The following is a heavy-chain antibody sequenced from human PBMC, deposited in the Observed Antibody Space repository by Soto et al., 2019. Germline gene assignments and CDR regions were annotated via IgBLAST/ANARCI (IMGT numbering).Heavy chain of an antibody. V-gene: IGHV1-69*02. CDR1: GGTFSSYT. Sequence: QVQLVQSGAEVKKPGSSVKVSCKASGGTFSSYTISLVRQAPGQGLEWMGRIIPILGIANYAQKFQGRVTITADKSMSTAYMELSSLRSEDTAVYYCARHVVITFDAFDIWGQGTMVTVSS. CDR2: IIPILGIA. J-gene: IGHJ3*02. D-gene: IGHD3-22*01. CDR3: ARHVVITFDAFDI.